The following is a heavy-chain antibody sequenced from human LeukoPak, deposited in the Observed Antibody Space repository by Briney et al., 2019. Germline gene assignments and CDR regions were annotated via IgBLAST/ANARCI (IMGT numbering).Heavy chain of an antibody. CDR3: ARGRYCSSTSCYLSRYSSSWLDY. D-gene: IGHD2-2*01. CDR1: GGSFSGYY. CDR2: INHSGST. Sequence: SETLSLTCAVFGGSFSGYYWSWIRQPPGKGLEWIGEINHSGSTNYNPSLKSRVTISVDTSKNQFSLKLSSVTAADTVVYYCARGRYCSSTSCYLSRYSSSWLDYWGQGTLVTVSS. V-gene: IGHV4-34*01. J-gene: IGHJ4*02.